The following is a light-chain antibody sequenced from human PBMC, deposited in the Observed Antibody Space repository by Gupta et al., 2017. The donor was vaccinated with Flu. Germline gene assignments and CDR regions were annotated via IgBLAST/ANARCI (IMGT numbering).Light chain of an antibody. CDR2: DAS. Sequence: DIQMTQSPSSLSASVGDRVTISCRASQGIGNDLGWYQQKPGKAPRRLIYDASSLQTWVPSRLSGSGSGTEFTLTISSLQPEDSATYYCLQHNTYPRTFGGGTKVEIK. J-gene: IGKJ4*01. CDR1: QGIGND. CDR3: LQHNTYPRT. V-gene: IGKV1-17*01.